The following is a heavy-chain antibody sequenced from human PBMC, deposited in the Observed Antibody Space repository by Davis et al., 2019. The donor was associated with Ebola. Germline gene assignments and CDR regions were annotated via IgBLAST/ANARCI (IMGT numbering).Heavy chain of an antibody. J-gene: IGHJ5*02. CDR1: GDSVSSNSAA. CDR3: ARVLCEAYCSSASNKWFDP. D-gene: IGHD2-2*01. V-gene: IGHV6-1*01. CDR2: TCFRSKWFN. Sequence: SQTLSLTSAISGDSVSSNSAAWNWIRQSPSRGLEWLGRTCFRSKWFNDYAVSVKSRITINPDTSKNQFSLQLNSVTPEDTAVYYCARVLCEAYCSSASNKWFDPWGQGTLVTVSS.